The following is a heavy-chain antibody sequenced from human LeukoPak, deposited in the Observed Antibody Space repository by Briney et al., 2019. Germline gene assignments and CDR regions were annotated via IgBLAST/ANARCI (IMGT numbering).Heavy chain of an antibody. CDR3: ARRGTYGMDV. CDR2: VYYTGGT. V-gene: IGHV4-39*01. J-gene: IGHJ6*02. CDR1: GGSISSSSHY. Sequence: SETLSLTWTVSGGSISSSSHYWAWVRQPPGKGLGWIASVYYTGGTYYNPSLKSRVNISVDTSKNQFSLKLSPVTAADTAVYYCARRGTYGMDVWGQGTTVTVSS.